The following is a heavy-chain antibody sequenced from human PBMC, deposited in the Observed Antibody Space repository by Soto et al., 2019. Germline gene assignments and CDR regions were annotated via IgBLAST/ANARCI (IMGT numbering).Heavy chain of an antibody. CDR1: GFSFGDYW. CDR3: AKLGSGYYTGLYFEY. Sequence: GGSLRLSCAASGFSFGDYWMSWVRQAPGKGLEWVAHMKKDGSEKYYVDSVKGRFTVSRDNTKSSLYLQMSSLRAEDTAVYYCAKLGSGYYTGLYFEYWGQATLVTV. D-gene: IGHD3-3*01. CDR2: MKKDGSEK. J-gene: IGHJ4*02. V-gene: IGHV3-7*03.